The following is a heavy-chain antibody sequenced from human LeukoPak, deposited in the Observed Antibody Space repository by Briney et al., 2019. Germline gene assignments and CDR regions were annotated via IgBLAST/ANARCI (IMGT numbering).Heavy chain of an antibody. V-gene: IGHV3-30-3*01. J-gene: IGHJ5*02. CDR2: ISYDGSNK. CDR3: ARGARDGYNEYNWFDP. D-gene: IGHD5-24*01. CDR1: GFTFSSYA. Sequence: PGGSLRLSCAASGFTFSSYAMHWVRQAPGKGLEWVGVISYDGSNKYYADSVKGRFTISRDNSKNTLYLQMNSLRAEDTAVYYCARGARDGYNEYNWFDPWGQGTLVTVSS.